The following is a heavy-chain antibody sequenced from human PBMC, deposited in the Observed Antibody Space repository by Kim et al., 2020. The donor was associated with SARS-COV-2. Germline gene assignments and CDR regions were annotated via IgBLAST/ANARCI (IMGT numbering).Heavy chain of an antibody. CDR1: GGSVTSHY. D-gene: IGHD1-26*01. J-gene: IGHJ2*01. CDR3: ARRIVSYFDL. V-gene: IGHV4-59*08. CDR2: FHYSGSV. Sequence: SETLSLTCTVSGGSVTSHYWSWIGQPPGKGLEWIGYFHYSGSVKYNPSLKSRGTISVDTSKNQLSLKLSSVTAADTAVYYCARRIVSYFDLWGRGTLVTVSS.